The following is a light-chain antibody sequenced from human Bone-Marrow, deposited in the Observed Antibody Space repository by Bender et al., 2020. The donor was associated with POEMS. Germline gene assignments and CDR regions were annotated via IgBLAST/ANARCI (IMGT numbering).Light chain of an antibody. V-gene: IGLV1-44*01. CDR3: AVWEDSLNGWV. CDR2: SSH. J-gene: IGLJ3*02. Sequence: QSVLTQPPSASGTPGQRVTISCSGGSSNIGAHAVNWYQHLPGTAPKLLIYSSHRRPSEVPDRFSGSRSGTSASLAMGGLQAEDEADYYCAVWEDSLNGWVFGGGTKLTV. CDR1: SSNIGAHA.